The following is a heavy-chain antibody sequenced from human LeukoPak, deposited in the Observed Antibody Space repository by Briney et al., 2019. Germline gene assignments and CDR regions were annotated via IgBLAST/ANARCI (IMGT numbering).Heavy chain of an antibody. J-gene: IGHJ4*02. CDR3: ARDTEGCFDY. V-gene: IGHV3-48*01. Sequence: PGGSLRLSCAASGFTFSSYSMNWVRQAPGKGLEWVSYISSSSSTIYYADSVKGRFTISRDNAKNSLYLQMNSLRAEDTAVYYCARDTEGCFDYWGQGTLVTVSS. CDR1: GFTFSSYS. CDR2: ISSSSSTI.